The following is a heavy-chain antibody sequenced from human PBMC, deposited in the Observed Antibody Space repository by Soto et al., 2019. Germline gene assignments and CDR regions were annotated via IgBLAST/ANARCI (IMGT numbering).Heavy chain of an antibody. D-gene: IGHD5-18*01. V-gene: IGHV1-18*01. J-gene: IGHJ4*02. Sequence: ASVKVSCKASGYTFTRYYINWVRQATGQGLEWMGWMNPNNGNTNYAQKLQGRVTMTTDTSTSTAYMELRSLRSDDTAVYYCARASGYSYGKPDYWGQGTLVTVSS. CDR2: MNPNNGNT. CDR3: ARASGYSYGKPDY. CDR1: GYTFTRYY.